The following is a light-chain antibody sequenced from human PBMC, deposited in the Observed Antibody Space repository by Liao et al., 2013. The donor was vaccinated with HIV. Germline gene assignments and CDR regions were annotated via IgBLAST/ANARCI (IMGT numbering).Light chain of an antibody. CDR3: QAWDSSTDVV. V-gene: IGLV3-1*01. CDR2: QDD. J-gene: IGLJ2*01. CDR1: KLGDKF. Sequence: SYEVTQPPSVSVSPGQTASITCSGDKLGDKFASWYQQRPGQSPVLVIYQDDKRPSGIPARFSGSNSGNTATLTISGTQSMDEADYYCQAWDSSTDVVFGGGTKLTVL.